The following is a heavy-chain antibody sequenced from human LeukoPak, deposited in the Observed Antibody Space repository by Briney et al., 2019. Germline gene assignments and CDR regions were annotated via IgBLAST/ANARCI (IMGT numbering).Heavy chain of an antibody. CDR1: GFTFSAYV. CDR2: ISTDGNEK. Sequence: PGGSLRLSCAASGFTFSAYVMHWVRQAPGKGLECVAVISTDGNEKYYADSVKGRFSISRDNSKNPLYLQMSSLRTEDTAVYYCVRDGGYTGGWTYGAGDYWGQGNLVTVSS. D-gene: IGHD2-8*02. J-gene: IGHJ4*01. CDR3: VRDGGYTGGWTYGAGDY. V-gene: IGHV3-30*04.